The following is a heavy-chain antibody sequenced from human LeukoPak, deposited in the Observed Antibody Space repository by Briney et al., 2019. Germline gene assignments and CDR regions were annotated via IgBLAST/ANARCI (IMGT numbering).Heavy chain of an antibody. V-gene: IGHV3-48*04. D-gene: IGHD2-21*02. Sequence: GGSLRLSCAASGFTFSNYSMNWVRQAPGKGLEWVSYISSSSSSIYYADSVKGRFTISRDNAKNSLYLQMNSLRAEDTAVYYCARDPLAPYCGGDCYADYWGQGTLVTVSS. CDR3: ARDPLAPYCGGDCYADY. CDR1: GFTFSNYS. CDR2: ISSSSSSI. J-gene: IGHJ4*02.